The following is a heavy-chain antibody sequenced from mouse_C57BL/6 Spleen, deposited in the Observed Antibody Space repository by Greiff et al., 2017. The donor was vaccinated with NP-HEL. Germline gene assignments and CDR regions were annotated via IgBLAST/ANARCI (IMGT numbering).Heavy chain of an antibody. J-gene: IGHJ3*01. V-gene: IGHV1-54*01. CDR2: INPGSGGT. Sequence: VKLMESGAELVRPGTSVKVSCKASGYAFTNYLIEWVKQRPGQGLEWIGVINPGSGGTNYNEKFKGKATLTADKSSSTAYMQLSSLTSEDSAVYFCAADGYYTWFAYWGQGTLVTVSA. CDR1: GYAFTNYL. CDR3: AADGYYTWFAY. D-gene: IGHD2-3*01.